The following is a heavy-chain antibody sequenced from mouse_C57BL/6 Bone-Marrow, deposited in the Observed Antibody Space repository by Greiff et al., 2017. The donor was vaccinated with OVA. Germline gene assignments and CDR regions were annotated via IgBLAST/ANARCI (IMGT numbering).Heavy chain of an antibody. D-gene: IGHD2-4*01. J-gene: IGHJ2*01. CDR1: GYAFTNYL. CDR2: INPGSGGT. V-gene: IGHV1-54*01. CDR3: ARGDYGFPDY. Sequence: VKLQESGAELVRPGTSVKVSCKASGYAFTNYLIEWVKQRPGQGLEWIGVINPGSGGTNYNEKFKGKATLTADKSSSTAYMQLSSLTSEDSAVYFCARGDYGFPDYWGQGTTLTVSS.